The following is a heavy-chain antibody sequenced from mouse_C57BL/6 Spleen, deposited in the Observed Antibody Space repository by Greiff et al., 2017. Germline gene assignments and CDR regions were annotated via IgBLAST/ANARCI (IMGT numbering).Heavy chain of an antibody. CDR2: IYPGDGDT. V-gene: IGHV1-82*01. CDR3: ARSGGYYGFDY. J-gene: IGHJ2*01. Sequence: QVHVKQSGPELVKPGASVKISCKASGYAISSSWMNWVKQRPGKGLEWIGRIYPGDGDTNYNGKFKGKATLTADKSSSTAYMQLSSLTSEDSAVYFCARSGGYYGFDYWGQGTTLTVSS. D-gene: IGHD2-3*01. CDR1: GYAISSSW.